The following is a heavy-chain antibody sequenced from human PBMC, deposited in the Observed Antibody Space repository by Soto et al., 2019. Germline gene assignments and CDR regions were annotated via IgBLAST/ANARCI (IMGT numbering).Heavy chain of an antibody. J-gene: IGHJ6*02. D-gene: IGHD2-15*01. Sequence: EVQLVESGGGLVKPGGSLRLSCAASGFTFSSYSMNWVRQAPGKGLEWVSSISSSSSTIYYADSVKGRFTISRDNAKNSLYLQMNSLRAEDTAVYYCARDDALEGSYCSGGSCYYYYGMDVWGQGTTVTVSS. V-gene: IGHV3-21*04. CDR2: ISSSSSTI. CDR1: GFTFSSYS. CDR3: ARDDALEGSYCSGGSCYYYYGMDV.